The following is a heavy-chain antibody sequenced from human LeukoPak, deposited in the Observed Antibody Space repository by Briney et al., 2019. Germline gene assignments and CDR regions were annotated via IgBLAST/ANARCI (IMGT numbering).Heavy chain of an antibody. D-gene: IGHD2-15*01. CDR1: GLTFTDAW. CDR2: ISGSGRNT. Sequence: GGSLRLSCAVSGLTFTDAWMSWVRQAPGKGLEWVSDISGSGRNTYYGDSVKGRFTISRDKSKNTLYLQMNSLRAEDTAVYYCAKQSFYAPPYCFDYWGQGTLVTVSS. V-gene: IGHV3-23*01. CDR3: AKQSFYAPPYCFDY. J-gene: IGHJ4*02.